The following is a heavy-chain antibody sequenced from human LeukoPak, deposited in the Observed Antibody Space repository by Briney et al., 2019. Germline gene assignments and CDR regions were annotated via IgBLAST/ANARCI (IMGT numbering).Heavy chain of an antibody. CDR3: ASGDSGWYYFDY. Sequence: GGSLRLSCAASGFTFITYTINWVRQAPGKGLEWVSVIYSGGSTYYADSVKGRFTISRDNSKNTLYLQMNSLRAEDTAVYYCASGDSGWYYFDYWGQGTLVTVSS. CDR2: IYSGGST. J-gene: IGHJ4*02. V-gene: IGHV3-53*01. D-gene: IGHD6-19*01. CDR1: GFTFITYT.